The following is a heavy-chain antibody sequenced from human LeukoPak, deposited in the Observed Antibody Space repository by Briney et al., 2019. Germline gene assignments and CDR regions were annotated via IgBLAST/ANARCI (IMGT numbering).Heavy chain of an antibody. J-gene: IGHJ5*02. CDR1: GGTFSSYA. Sequence: SVKVSCKASGGTFSSYAISWVRQAPGQGLEWMGGIIPIFGTANYAQKFQGRVTITADKSTSTAYMELSSLRSEDTAVYYCTKASLAFGTKYFDPWGQGTLVTVSS. CDR2: IIPIFGTA. D-gene: IGHD3-10*01. CDR3: TKASLAFGTKYFDP. V-gene: IGHV1-69*06.